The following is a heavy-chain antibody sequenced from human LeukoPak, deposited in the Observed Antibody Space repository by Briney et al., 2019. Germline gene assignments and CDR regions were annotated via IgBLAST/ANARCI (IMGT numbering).Heavy chain of an antibody. CDR2: ISYDGSIK. V-gene: IGHV3-30-3*01. J-gene: IGHJ4*02. D-gene: IGHD3-22*01. CDR1: GFTFSNYA. Sequence: GGSLRLSCAASGFTFSNYAMHWIRQAPGKGLEWVAVISYDGSIKYYADSLKGRFTISRDNSKNTLYLQMNSLRAEDTAVYYCTTATFYDRSLYYFDYWGQGTLVTVSS. CDR3: TTATFYDRSLYYFDY.